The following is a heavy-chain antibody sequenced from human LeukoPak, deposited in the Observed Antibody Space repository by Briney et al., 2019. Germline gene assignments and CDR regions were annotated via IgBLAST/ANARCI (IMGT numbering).Heavy chain of an antibody. CDR2: IYYSGTT. Sequence: SEILSLTCTVSGGSISNYYWNWIRQPPGKGLEWIGYIYYSGTTNYNPSVKSRATISIDTSKNQFSLKLSSVTAADTAVYYCARRGATRDWYFDLWGRGTLVTVSS. D-gene: IGHD2-2*01. V-gene: IGHV4-59*08. J-gene: IGHJ2*01. CDR1: GGSISNYY. CDR3: ARRGATRDWYFDL.